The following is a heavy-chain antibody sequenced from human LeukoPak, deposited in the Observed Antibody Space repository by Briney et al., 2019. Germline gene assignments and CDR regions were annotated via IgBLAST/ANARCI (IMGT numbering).Heavy chain of an antibody. CDR1: GFTFSSYA. D-gene: IGHD2-15*01. CDR3: ARSYCSGGSCYFNYYYYMDV. Sequence: GGSLRLSCAASGFTFSSYAMNWVRQAPGKGLEWVSAISGSGGSTYYADSVKGRFTISRDNSKNTLYLQMNSLRAEDTAVYYCARSYCSGGSCYFNYYYYMDVWGKGTTVTVSS. V-gene: IGHV3-23*01. J-gene: IGHJ6*03. CDR2: ISGSGGST.